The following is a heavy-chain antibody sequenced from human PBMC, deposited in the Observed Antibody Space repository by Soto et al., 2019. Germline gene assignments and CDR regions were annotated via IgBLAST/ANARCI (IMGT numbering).Heavy chain of an antibody. CDR2: IWYDGSNK. Sequence: PGGSLRHSCPASGFTFSIYGRHSVRLAPGKGLEWVAVIWYDGSNKYYADSVKGRFTISGDNSKNTLYLQMNSLRAEDTAVYDCAKDMSASLSLVYIYYYGMDVWGQLTTVTVSS. J-gene: IGHJ6*02. D-gene: IGHD6-13*01. CDR3: AKDMSASLSLVYIYYYGMDV. V-gene: IGHV3-33*06. CDR1: GFTFSIYG.